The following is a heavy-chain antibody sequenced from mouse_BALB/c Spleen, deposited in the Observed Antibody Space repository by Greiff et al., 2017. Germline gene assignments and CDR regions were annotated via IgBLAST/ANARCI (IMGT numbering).Heavy chain of an antibody. CDR3: ARRGDYYGSSYGFAD. V-gene: IGHV5-12-2*01. Sequence: EVQRVESGGGLVQPGGSLKLSCAASGFTFSSYTMSWVRQTPEKRLEWVAYISNGGGSTYYPDTVKGRFTISRDNAKNTLYLQMSSLKSEDTAMYCCARRGDYYGSSYGFADWGQGTLVTVSA. CDR2: ISNGGGST. CDR1: GFTFSSYT. J-gene: IGHJ3*01. D-gene: IGHD1-1*01.